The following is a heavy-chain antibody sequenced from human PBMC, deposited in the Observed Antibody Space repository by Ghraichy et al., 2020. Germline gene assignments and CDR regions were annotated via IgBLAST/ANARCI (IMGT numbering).Heavy chain of an antibody. V-gene: IGHV4-34*01. Sequence: SETLYLTCAVYGGSFSGYYWSWIRQPPGKGLEWIGEINHSGSTNYNPSLKSRVTISVDTSKNQFSLKLSSVTAADTAVYYCARAGKYSSSFGSYWFDPWGQGTLVTVSS. CDR3: ARAGKYSSSFGSYWFDP. CDR1: GGSFSGYY. J-gene: IGHJ5*02. CDR2: INHSGST. D-gene: IGHD6-13*01.